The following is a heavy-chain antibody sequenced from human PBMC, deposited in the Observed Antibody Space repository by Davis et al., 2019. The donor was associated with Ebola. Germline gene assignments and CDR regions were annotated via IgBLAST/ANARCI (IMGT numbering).Heavy chain of an antibody. D-gene: IGHD2/OR15-2a*01. CDR3: SRDPRILDF. J-gene: IGHJ4*02. CDR2: ISGSGHDI. CDR1: GFTFSDYY. V-gene: IGHV3-11*01. Sequence: GESLKISCAASGFTFSDYYMTWIRQAPGKGLECVSYISGSGHDISYTDSVKGRFTVSRDNAKNSVYLQMNSLTAEDTAVYYCSRDPRILDFWGQGTPVTVSS.